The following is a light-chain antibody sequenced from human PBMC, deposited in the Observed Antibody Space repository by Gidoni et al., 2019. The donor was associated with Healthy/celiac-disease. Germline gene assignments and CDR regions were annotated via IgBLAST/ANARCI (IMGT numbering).Light chain of an antibody. CDR2: GAS. V-gene: IGKV3-20*01. CDR1: QSVSSSY. J-gene: IGKJ5*01. Sequence: DIVLTQSPGTLSLSPGERAILSCRASQSVSSSYLAWYQQKPGQAPRLLIYGASSRATGIPDRFSGSGSGTDCTLTISRLEPEDFAVYYCQQYGSSPRGTFGQGTRLEIK. CDR3: QQYGSSPRGT.